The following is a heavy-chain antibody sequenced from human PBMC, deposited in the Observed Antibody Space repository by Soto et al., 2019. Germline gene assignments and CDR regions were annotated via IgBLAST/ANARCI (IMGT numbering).Heavy chain of an antibody. CDR2: INPNSGGT. Sequence: QVQLVQSGAEVKKPGASVKVSCKASGYTFTGYYMHWVRQAPGQGLEWMGWINPNSGGTNYEQKFQGWVTMTRDTSICTSYMELSRMRSDDTAVYYCARGGSLWFGELSAYYYGIDVWGQGNTVTVSS. CDR1: GYTFTGYY. V-gene: IGHV1-2*04. D-gene: IGHD3-10*01. CDR3: ARGGSLWFGELSAYYYGIDV. J-gene: IGHJ6*02.